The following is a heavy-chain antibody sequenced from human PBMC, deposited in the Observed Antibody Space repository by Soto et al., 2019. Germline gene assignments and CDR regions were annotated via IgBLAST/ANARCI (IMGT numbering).Heavy chain of an antibody. CDR2: IIPILGIA. CDR1: GGTFSSYT. Sequence: SVKVSCKASGGTFSSYTISWVRQAPGQGLEWMGRIIPILGIANYAQKFQGRVTITADKSTSTAHMELSSLRSEDTAVYYCARERVVTHYYYYYMDVWGKGTTVTVSS. D-gene: IGHD3-3*01. CDR3: ARERVVTHYYYYYMDV. J-gene: IGHJ6*03. V-gene: IGHV1-69*04.